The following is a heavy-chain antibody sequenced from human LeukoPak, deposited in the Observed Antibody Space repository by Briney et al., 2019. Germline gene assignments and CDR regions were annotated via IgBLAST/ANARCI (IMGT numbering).Heavy chain of an antibody. CDR3: ARDLGPEMATISPSWYGMDV. Sequence: GGSPRLSCAASGFTFSSYAMHWVRQAPGKGLEWVAVISYDGSNKYYADSVKGRFTISRDNSKNTLYLQMNSLRAEDTAVYYCARDLGPEMATISPSWYGMDVWGQGTTVTVSS. CDR2: ISYDGSNK. J-gene: IGHJ6*02. CDR1: GFTFSSYA. V-gene: IGHV3-30-3*01. D-gene: IGHD5-24*01.